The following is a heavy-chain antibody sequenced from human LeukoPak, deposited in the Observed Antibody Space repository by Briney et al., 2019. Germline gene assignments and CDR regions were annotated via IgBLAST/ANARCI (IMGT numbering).Heavy chain of an antibody. J-gene: IGHJ6*03. Sequence: GESLKISCKGSGYIFTSYWIGWVRQLPGKGLGWMGIIYPGDSDTRYSPSFQGQVTISADKSISTAYLQWSSLKASDTAMYYCARHPGRYCSSTSCYTYYYMDVWGKGTTVTVSS. CDR2: IYPGDSDT. D-gene: IGHD2-2*02. V-gene: IGHV5-51*01. CDR3: ARHPGRYCSSTSCYTYYYMDV. CDR1: GYIFTSYW.